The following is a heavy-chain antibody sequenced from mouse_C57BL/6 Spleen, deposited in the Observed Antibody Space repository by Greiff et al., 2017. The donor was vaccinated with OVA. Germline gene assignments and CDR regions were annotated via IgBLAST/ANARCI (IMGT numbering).Heavy chain of an antibody. CDR2: IDPENGDT. CDR1: GFNIKDDY. J-gene: IGHJ3*01. CDR3: TTGDGNYEVGFAY. D-gene: IGHD2-1*01. Sequence: EVQLQQSGAELVRPGASVKLSCTASGFNIKDDYMHWVKQRPEQGLEWIGWIDPENGDTEYASKFQGKATITADTSSNTAYLQLSSLTSEDTAVYYCTTGDGNYEVGFAYWGLGTLVTVSA. V-gene: IGHV14-4*01.